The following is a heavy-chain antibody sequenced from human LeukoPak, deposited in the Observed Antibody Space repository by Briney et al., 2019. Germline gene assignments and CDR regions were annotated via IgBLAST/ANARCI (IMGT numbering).Heavy chain of an antibody. CDR1: GGSISSYY. Sequence: SETLSLTCTVSGGSISSYYWSWIRQPPGKGLEWIGYIYYSGSTNYNPSLKSRVTISVDTSKNQFSLKLSSVTAADTAVYYCARHGTYCDFWSGYPANGMDVWGQGTTVTVSS. D-gene: IGHD3-3*01. V-gene: IGHV4-59*08. CDR2: IYYSGST. CDR3: ARHGTYCDFWSGYPANGMDV. J-gene: IGHJ6*02.